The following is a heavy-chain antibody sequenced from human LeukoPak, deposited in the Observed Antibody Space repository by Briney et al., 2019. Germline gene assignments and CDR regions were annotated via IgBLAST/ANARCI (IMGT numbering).Heavy chain of an antibody. V-gene: IGHV3-30*18. J-gene: IGHJ3*02. CDR2: ISYDGSNK. CDR3: AKQREYYYDSSGPEGDAFDI. Sequence: GGSLRLSCAASGFTFSSYGMHWVRQAPGKGLEWVAVISYDGSNKYYADSVKGRFTISRDNSKNTLYLQMNSLRAEDTAVYYCAKQREYYYDSSGPEGDAFDIWGQGTMVTVSS. D-gene: IGHD3-22*01. CDR1: GFTFSSYG.